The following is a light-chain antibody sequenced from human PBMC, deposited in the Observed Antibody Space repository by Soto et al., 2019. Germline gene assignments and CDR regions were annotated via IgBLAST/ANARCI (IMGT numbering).Light chain of an antibody. J-gene: IGKJ5*01. CDR2: DAS. Sequence: ETVWTQYPATLSLSPGERATLSCRASRSVGRYLAWYQQKPGQAPRLLIYDASNRATGIPARFSGSGSGTDFTLTISSVEPEDFAVYYCQQRSSWPPITFGQGTRLEIK. CDR3: QQRSSWPPIT. V-gene: IGKV3-11*01. CDR1: RSVGRY.